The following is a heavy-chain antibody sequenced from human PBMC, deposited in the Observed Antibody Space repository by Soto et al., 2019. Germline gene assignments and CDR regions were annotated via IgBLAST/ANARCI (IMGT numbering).Heavy chain of an antibody. CDR3: ARDLRGPHSTSYRWFDP. J-gene: IGHJ5*02. V-gene: IGHV1-69*13. D-gene: IGHD6-13*01. CDR1: GGTFSSYA. Sequence: SVKVSCKASGGTFSSYAISWVRQAPGQGLEWMGGIIPIFGTANYAQKFQGRVTITADESTSTAYMELSSLRSEDTAVYYCARDLRGPHSTSYRWFDPWGQGTLVTV. CDR2: IIPIFGTA.